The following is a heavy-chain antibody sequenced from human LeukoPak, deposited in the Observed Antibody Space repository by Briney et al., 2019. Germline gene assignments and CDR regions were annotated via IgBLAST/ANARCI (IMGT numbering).Heavy chain of an antibody. CDR1: GGSISSGGYY. CDR3: ARRRGNTSGFQGYYFDY. V-gene: IGHV4-31*03. Sequence: PSETLSLTCTVSGGSISSGGYYWSWIRQHPGKGLEWIGYIYYSGSTYYNPSLKSRLTISVDTSKNQFSLKVSSVTAADTAVYYCARRRGNTSGFQGYYFDYWGQGTLVTVSS. CDR2: IYYSGST. J-gene: IGHJ4*02. D-gene: IGHD6-19*01.